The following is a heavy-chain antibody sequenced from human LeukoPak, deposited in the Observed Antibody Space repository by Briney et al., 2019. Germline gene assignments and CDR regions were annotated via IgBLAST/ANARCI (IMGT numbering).Heavy chain of an antibody. V-gene: IGHV4-34*01. Sequence: PSETLSLTCAVYGGSFSGYYWSWIRQPPGKGLEGIGEINHSGSTNYNPSLKSRVTISVDTSKNQFSLKLSSVTAADTAVYYCARGGRYCTNGVCSWYFDYWGQGTLVTVSS. CDR3: ARGGRYCTNGVCSWYFDY. D-gene: IGHD2-8*01. CDR1: GGSFSGYY. CDR2: INHSGST. J-gene: IGHJ4*02.